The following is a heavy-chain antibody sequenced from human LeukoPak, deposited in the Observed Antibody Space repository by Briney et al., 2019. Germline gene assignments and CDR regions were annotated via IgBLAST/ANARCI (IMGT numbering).Heavy chain of an antibody. CDR2: ISYDGSNK. J-gene: IGHJ4*02. Sequence: GGSLGLSCAASGFTFRNYVIHWVRQAPGKGLEWVAVISYDGSNKYYADSVKGRFTISRDNSKNTLYLQMNSLRAEDTAVYYCARDNWKTEYSAVFDYWGQGTLVTVSS. D-gene: IGHD1-20*01. CDR1: GFTFRNYV. V-gene: IGHV3-30-3*01. CDR3: ARDNWKTEYSAVFDY.